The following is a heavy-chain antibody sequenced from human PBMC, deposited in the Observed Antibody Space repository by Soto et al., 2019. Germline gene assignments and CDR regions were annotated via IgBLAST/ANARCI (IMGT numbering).Heavy chain of an antibody. Sequence: SETLSLTCTVSGGSISSLSYYGGWISQPPAKGLEWIGSISYSGSTYYNPSLKSRVTISVDTSKSQFSLKLSSVTAADTAIYYCARHFPYSGSYWQDLGSVDSWGRGTLVTVSS. CDR2: ISYSGST. CDR1: GGSISSLSYY. J-gene: IGHJ4*02. CDR3: ARHFPYSGSYWQDLGSVDS. D-gene: IGHD1-26*01. V-gene: IGHV4-39*01.